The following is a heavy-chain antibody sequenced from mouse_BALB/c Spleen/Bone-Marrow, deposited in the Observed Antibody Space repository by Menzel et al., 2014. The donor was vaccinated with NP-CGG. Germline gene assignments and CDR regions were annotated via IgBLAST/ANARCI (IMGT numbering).Heavy chain of an antibody. J-gene: IGHJ1*01. CDR3: ARGENVGIYWYFDV. Sequence: EVNVVESGGGLVQPGGSLRLSCAASGFTFTDYYMSWVRQPPGKALEWLGFIRNKANGYTTYYSASVKGRFTISRDNSQSILYLQMNTLRAEDSATYYCARGENVGIYWYFDVWGAGTTVTVSS. CDR1: GFTFTDYY. CDR2: IRNKANGYTT. V-gene: IGHV7-3*02.